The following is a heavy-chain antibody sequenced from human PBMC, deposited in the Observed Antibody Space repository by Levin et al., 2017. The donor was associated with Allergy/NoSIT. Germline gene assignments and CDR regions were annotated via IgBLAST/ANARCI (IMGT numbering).Heavy chain of an antibody. CDR3: AKNGRQCSAGNCYSTVSWFDP. D-gene: IGHD2-15*01. J-gene: IGHJ5*02. Sequence: PGGSLRLSCAASGFTFSSYAMSWVRQAPGKGLQWVSAIYGSGDSTYYADSVKGRFTISRDNSKNTMYLQMNSLRAEDTAVYYCAKNGRQCSAGNCYSTVSWFDPWGQGTLVTVSS. CDR2: IYGSGDST. V-gene: IGHV3-23*01. CDR1: GFTFSSYA.